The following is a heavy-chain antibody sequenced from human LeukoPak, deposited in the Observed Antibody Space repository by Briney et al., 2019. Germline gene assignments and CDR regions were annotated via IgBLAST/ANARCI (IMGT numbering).Heavy chain of an antibody. V-gene: IGHV3-23*01. CDR3: AKATSGFGELFGH. Sequence: GGSLRLSCAASGFTFSSNAMSWVRQAPGKGLEWVSAISGSGGSTYYADSVKGRFTISRDNSKNTLYLQMNSLGAEDTAVYYCAKATSGFGELFGHCGQGTLVTVSS. J-gene: IGHJ5*02. CDR2: ISGSGGST. CDR1: GFTFSSNA. D-gene: IGHD3-10*01.